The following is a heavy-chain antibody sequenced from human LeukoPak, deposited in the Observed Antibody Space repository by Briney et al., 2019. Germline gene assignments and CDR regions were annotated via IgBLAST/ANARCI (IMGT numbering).Heavy chain of an antibody. D-gene: IGHD3-22*01. Sequence: GGSLRLSCAASGFTFSSYAMSWVRQAPGKGLEWVSAISGSGGSTYYADSVKGRFTISRDNSKNTLHLQMNSLRAEDTAVYYCAKGYYYDSSGYYTDWGQGTLVTVSS. CDR2: ISGSGGST. CDR3: AKGYYYDSSGYYTD. V-gene: IGHV3-23*01. CDR1: GFTFSSYA. J-gene: IGHJ4*02.